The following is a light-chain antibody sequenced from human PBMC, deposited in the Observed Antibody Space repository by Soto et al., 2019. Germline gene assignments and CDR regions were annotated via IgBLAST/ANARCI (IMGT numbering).Light chain of an antibody. CDR3: QSYDSSLSGYV. CDR1: SSNIGAGYD. CDR2: GNS. V-gene: IGLV1-40*01. Sequence: QSVRPHPPSLSGAPGQRVTISCTGSSSNIGAGYDVHWYQQLPGTAPKLLIYGNSNRLSGVPDRFSGSKSGTSASLAITGLQAEDEADYYCQSYDSSLSGYVFGTGTKVTGL. J-gene: IGLJ1*01.